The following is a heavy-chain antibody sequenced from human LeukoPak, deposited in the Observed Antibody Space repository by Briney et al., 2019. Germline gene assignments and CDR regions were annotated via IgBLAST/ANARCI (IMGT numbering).Heavy chain of an antibody. CDR2: IDYDSSHI. Sequence: GGSLRLSCAASVFTLRSSTMNCVRQVPGKGLEWVSSIDYDSSHIYYAASVRGRFTISRDDARNSVYLQMNTLRVEDRVVYYCARDLLRYLRVGLYDYWGQGTLVAVSS. D-gene: IGHD3-9*01. CDR1: VFTLRSST. J-gene: IGHJ4*02. V-gene: IGHV3-21*01. CDR3: ARDLLRYLRVGLYDY.